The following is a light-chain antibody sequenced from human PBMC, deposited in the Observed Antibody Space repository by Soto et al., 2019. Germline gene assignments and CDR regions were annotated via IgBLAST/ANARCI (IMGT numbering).Light chain of an antibody. CDR3: QQYNTWPRT. Sequence: EIVMTQSPATLSVSPGERITISCRASQTVGSNLAWYQQTPGQAPRLLIYTTSSRAADVPARFSGSGSGTEFTLTIDSLQSEDFVLYYCQQYNTWPRTVGQGTRVEIK. J-gene: IGKJ1*01. CDR1: QTVGSN. V-gene: IGKV3-15*01. CDR2: TTS.